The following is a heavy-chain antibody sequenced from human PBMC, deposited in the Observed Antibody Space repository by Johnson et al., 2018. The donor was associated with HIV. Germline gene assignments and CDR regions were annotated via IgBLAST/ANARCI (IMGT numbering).Heavy chain of an antibody. CDR1: GFPFSSYA. V-gene: IGHV3-33*08. CDR2: IWYDGSRK. CDR3: ALGGSWYAFDI. Sequence: QVQLVESGGGVVQPGRSLRLSCAASGFPFSSYAMHWVRQAPGKGLEWVAFIWYDGSRKYYPDSVKGRFTISRVNSKNMLYLQMNSLRAEDTAVYYCALGGSWYAFDIWGQGTMVTVSS. D-gene: IGHD2-15*01. J-gene: IGHJ3*02.